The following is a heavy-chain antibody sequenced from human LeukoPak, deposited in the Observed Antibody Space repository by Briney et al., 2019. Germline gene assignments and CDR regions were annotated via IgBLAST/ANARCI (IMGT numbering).Heavy chain of an antibody. V-gene: IGHV1-2*02. Sequence: ASVKVSCKASGYTFTSYAMHWVRQAPGQRLEWMGWINPNSGGTNYAQKFQGRVTMTRDTSISTAYMELSRLRSDDTAVYYCASLGSVDGSGSVVFDYWGQGTLVTVSS. D-gene: IGHD3-10*01. J-gene: IGHJ4*02. CDR3: ASLGSVDGSGSVVFDY. CDR2: INPNSGGT. CDR1: GYTFTSYA.